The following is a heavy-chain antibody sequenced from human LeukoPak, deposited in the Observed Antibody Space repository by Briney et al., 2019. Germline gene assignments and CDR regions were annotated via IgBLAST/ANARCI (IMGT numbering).Heavy chain of an antibody. CDR3: ARYDGSGYYSYFDS. V-gene: IGHV4-39*01. D-gene: IGHD3-22*01. J-gene: IGHJ4*02. CDR1: GGSMSNSDYY. Sequence: SETLSLTCTVSGGSMSNSDYYWGWIRQPPGKGLEWIGNIYYDGRTYSNASLKSRVTLSVDTSNNQFSLKLSSVTAADTAVYYCARYDGSGYYSYFDSWGQGSLVTVSS. CDR2: IYYDGRT.